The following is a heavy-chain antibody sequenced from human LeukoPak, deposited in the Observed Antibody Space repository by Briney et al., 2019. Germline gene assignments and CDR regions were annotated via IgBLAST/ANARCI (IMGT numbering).Heavy chain of an antibody. Sequence: GRSLRLSCAASGFTFSNYRMHWVRQAPGKGLEWLAIMWYDGSIKYYADSAKGRLTISRDNSKNTVFLQMNSLRAEDTAVYYCARGRDGYNYYYYYMDVWGKGTTVTVSS. CDR2: MWYDGSIK. CDR1: GFTFSNYR. V-gene: IGHV3-33*02. CDR3: ARGRDGYNYYYYYMDV. D-gene: IGHD5-24*01. J-gene: IGHJ6*03.